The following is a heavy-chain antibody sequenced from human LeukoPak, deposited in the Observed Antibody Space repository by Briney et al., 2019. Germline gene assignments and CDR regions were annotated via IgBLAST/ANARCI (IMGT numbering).Heavy chain of an antibody. V-gene: IGHV4-39*01. CDR1: GGSISSGDYF. CDR3: ATLYCSSTSCYNAFDI. D-gene: IGHD2-2*02. J-gene: IGHJ3*02. CDR2: IFYGAGTFYTSSLKNGNT. Sequence: SETLSLTCSVSGGSISSGDYFWGWIRQPPGKGLGWIASIFYGAGTFYTSSLKNGNTYYNPSLKSRATISMDTSLNQFSLKLSSVTAADTAVYYCATLYCSSTSCYNAFDIWGEGTMVTVSS.